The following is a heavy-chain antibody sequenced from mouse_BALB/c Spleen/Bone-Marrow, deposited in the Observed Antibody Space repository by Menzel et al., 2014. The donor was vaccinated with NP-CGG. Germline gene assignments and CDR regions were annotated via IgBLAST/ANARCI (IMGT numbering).Heavy chain of an antibody. V-gene: IGHV1-5*01. J-gene: IGHJ3*01. CDR2: IYLGNSDT. D-gene: IGHD2-14*01. CDR3: TRRNYRYDGFAY. CDR1: GYSFTSYW. Sequence: EVQLQQSGTVLARPGTSVKMSCKASGYSFTSYWMHWVKQRPGQGLEWIGVIYLGNSDTSYNQKFKGKAKLTAVTSASTAYMEHSSLTNEDSAVYYCTRRNYRYDGFAYWGQGTLVTVSA.